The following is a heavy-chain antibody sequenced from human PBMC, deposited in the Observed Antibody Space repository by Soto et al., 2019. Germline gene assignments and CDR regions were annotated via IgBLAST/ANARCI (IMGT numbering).Heavy chain of an antibody. J-gene: IGHJ5*02. D-gene: IGHD3-22*01. CDR1: GGTFSSYA. CDR2: IIPIFGTA. V-gene: IGHV1-69*12. Sequence: QVQLVQSGAEVKKPGSSVKVSCKASGGTFSSYAISWVRQAPGQGLEWMGGIIPIFGTANYAQKFQGRVTITADESKSTAYMELSSLRSEDTAVYYCARGRSLDYYDSSGYWFDPWGQGTLVTVSS. CDR3: ARGRSLDYYDSSGYWFDP.